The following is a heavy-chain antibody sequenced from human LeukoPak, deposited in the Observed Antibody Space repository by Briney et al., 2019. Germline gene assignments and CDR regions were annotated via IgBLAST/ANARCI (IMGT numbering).Heavy chain of an antibody. D-gene: IGHD6-13*01. CDR1: GFTFSSYA. V-gene: IGHV3-23*01. CDR2: ISGSGGST. CDR3: DKDLGSSWFPELFLGDY. J-gene: IGHJ4*02. Sequence: PGGSLRLSCAASGFTFSSYAMSWVRQAPGKGLEWVSAISGSGGSTYYADSVKGRFTISRDNSKNTLYLQMNSLRAEDTAVYYCDKDLGSSWFPELFLGDYWGQGTLVTVSS.